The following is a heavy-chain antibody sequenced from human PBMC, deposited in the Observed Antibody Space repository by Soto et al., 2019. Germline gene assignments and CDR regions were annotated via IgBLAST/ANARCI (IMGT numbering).Heavy chain of an antibody. V-gene: IGHV3-15*07. CDR2: IKSKTDGGTT. Sequence: GXSRRLSGAASGFTFSNAWMNWVRQAPVKGLEWVGRIKSKTDGGTTDYAAPVKGRFTISRDDSKNTLYLQMNSLKTEDTAVYYCTTDSRFLEWPYGMDVWGQGTTVTVSS. CDR3: TTDSRFLEWPYGMDV. D-gene: IGHD3-3*01. CDR1: GFTFSNAW. J-gene: IGHJ6*02.